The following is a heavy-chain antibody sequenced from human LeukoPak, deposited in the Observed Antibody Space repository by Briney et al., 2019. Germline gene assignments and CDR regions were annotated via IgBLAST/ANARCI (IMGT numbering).Heavy chain of an antibody. CDR3: ARADRLQPWDY. J-gene: IGHJ4*02. D-gene: IGHD4-11*01. V-gene: IGHV4-59*01. CDR2: IYYSGST. CDR1: GGSISSYY. Sequence: KPSETLSLTCTVSGGSISSYYWSWIRQPPGKGLEWIGYIYYSGSTNYNPSLKSRVTISVDTSKNQFSLKLSSVTAADTAVYYCARADRLQPWDYWGQGTLVTVSS.